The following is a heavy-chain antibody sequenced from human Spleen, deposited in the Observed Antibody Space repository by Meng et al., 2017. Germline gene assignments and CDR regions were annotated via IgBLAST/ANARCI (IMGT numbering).Heavy chain of an antibody. D-gene: IGHD4-17*01. V-gene: IGHV3-66*02. Sequence: GGSLRLSCAASGFTVSSNYMSWVRQAPGKGLEWVSVIYSGGSTYYADSVKDRFTISRDNSKNTLYLQMNSLRAEDTAVYYCARDQTDTVTTTRDYWGQGTLVTVSS. CDR3: ARDQTDTVTTTRDY. J-gene: IGHJ4*02. CDR2: IYSGGST. CDR1: GFTVSSNY.